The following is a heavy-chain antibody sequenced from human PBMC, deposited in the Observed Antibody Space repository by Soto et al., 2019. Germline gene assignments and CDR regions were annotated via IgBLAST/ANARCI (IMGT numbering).Heavy chain of an antibody. J-gene: IGHJ6*02. CDR3: ARENGGGFYYYYGMDV. D-gene: IGHD1-26*01. Sequence: GGSLRLSCAASGFTFSSYAMHWVRQAPGKGLEWVAVISYDGSNKYYADSVKGRFTISRDNSKNTLYLQMNSLRAEDTAVYYCARENGGGFYYYYGMDVWGQGTTVTVSS. CDR1: GFTFSSYA. V-gene: IGHV3-30-3*01. CDR2: ISYDGSNK.